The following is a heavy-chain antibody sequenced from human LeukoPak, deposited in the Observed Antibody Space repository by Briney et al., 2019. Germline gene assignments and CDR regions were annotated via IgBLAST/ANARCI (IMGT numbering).Heavy chain of an antibody. Sequence: ASVKVSCKASGGTFSSYAISWVRQAPGQGLEWMGGIIPIFGTANYAQKFQGRVTITTDESTSTAYMELSSLRSEDTAVYYCAREGLDGNYYLGAGYWGQGTLVTVSS. CDR1: GGTFSSYA. CDR2: IIPIFGTA. J-gene: IGHJ4*02. D-gene: IGHD1-26*01. V-gene: IGHV1-69*05. CDR3: AREGLDGNYYLGAGY.